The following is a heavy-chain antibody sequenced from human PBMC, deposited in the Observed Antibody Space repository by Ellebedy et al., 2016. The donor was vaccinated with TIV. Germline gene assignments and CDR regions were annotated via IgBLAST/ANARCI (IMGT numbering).Heavy chain of an antibody. CDR3: TRGPNVVVVPASMSHGLDV. D-gene: IGHD2-2*01. J-gene: IGHJ6*02. V-gene: IGHV3-23*01. CDR1: GFTFNTYA. Sequence: GGSLRLXXAASGFTFNTYAMSWVRQAPGKGLEWVSVISGSGVRTYYADSVKGRFTISRDNAKNTLYLQMNSLRAEDTAVYYCTRGPNVVVVPASMSHGLDVWGQGTTVIVSS. CDR2: ISGSGVRT.